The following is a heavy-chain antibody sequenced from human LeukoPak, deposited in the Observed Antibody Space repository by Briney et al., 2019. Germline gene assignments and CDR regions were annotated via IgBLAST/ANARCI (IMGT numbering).Heavy chain of an antibody. CDR2: IWYGGWNK. CDR1: GLTFSSYG. CDR3: ERDTTKKYYYDSSGPDY. D-gene: IGHD3-22*01. J-gene: IGHJ4*02. V-gene: IGHV3-33*01. Sequence: GRSLRLSCGASGLTFSSYGVLWVRRAPGRGGEWVAVIWYGGWNKFYADSVKGRFTISRDNSKNTLYLQMNRLRAEDTAVYYCERDTTKKYYYDSSGPDYWGQGTLVSVSS.